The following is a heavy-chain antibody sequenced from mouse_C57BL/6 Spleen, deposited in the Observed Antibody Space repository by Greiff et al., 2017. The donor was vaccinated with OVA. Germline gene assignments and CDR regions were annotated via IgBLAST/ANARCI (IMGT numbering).Heavy chain of an antibody. CDR1: GYTFTDYY. V-gene: IGHV1-26*01. J-gene: IGHJ4*01. CDR2: INPNNGGT. D-gene: IGHD2-5*01. CDR3: SRYYSNPYYAMDY. Sequence: EVQLQQSGPELVKPGASVKISCKASGYTFTDYYMNWVKQSHGKSLEWIGDINPNNGGTSYNQKFKGKATLTVDKSSSTTYMKLRSLTSEDSAVYYCSRYYSNPYYAMDYWGQGTSVTVSS.